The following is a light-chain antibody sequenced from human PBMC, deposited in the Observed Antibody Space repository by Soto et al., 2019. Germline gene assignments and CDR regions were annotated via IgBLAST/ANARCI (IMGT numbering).Light chain of an antibody. CDR3: QQSYNIPLT. CDR2: VAS. J-gene: IGKJ3*01. Sequence: DIQMTQSPSSLSASVGDTVTITCRASQTINSYLNWYQQKPGQAPKLLIYVASSLQSGVPSRFSGSGSGTDFTLTISSLEPEDFATYYCQQSYNIPLTFGPGTKVDFK. V-gene: IGKV1-39*01. CDR1: QTINSY.